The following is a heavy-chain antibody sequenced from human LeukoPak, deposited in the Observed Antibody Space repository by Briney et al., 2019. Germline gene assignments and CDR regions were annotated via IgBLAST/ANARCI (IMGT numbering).Heavy chain of an antibody. CDR1: GFTFSSYA. J-gene: IGHJ4*02. CDR3: AKDISVVTPNYYFDY. CDR2: ISGSGGST. V-gene: IGHV3-23*01. D-gene: IGHD2-15*01. Sequence: PGGSLRLSCAASGFTFSSYAMSWVRQAPGKGLEWVTAISGSGGSTYYADSVKGRFTISRDNSKNTLYLQMNSLRAEDTAVYYCAKDISVVTPNYYFDYWGQGTLVTVSS.